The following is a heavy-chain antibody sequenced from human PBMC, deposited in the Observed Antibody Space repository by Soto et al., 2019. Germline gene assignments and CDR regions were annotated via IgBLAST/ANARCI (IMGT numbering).Heavy chain of an antibody. J-gene: IGHJ4*02. CDR3: VREDILGARSFDY. Sequence: SLRLSCVASGFTFSGYSVNWVRQAPGKGLEWVSYISSGSKTIYYADSVRGRFTVSRDNAKNSHFLQMNSLTDEDTAVYYCVREDILGARSFDYWGQGTLVTVLL. D-gene: IGHD1-26*01. CDR2: ISSGSKTI. CDR1: GFTFSGYS. V-gene: IGHV3-48*02.